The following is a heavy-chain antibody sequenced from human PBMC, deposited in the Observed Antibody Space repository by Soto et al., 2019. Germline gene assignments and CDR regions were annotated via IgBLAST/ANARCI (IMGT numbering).Heavy chain of an antibody. J-gene: IGHJ4*02. CDR1: GFTFSSYW. D-gene: IGHD1-26*01. V-gene: IGHV3-74*01. Sequence: PGGSLRLSRAASGFTFSSYWMHWVRQAPGKGLVWVSRINSDGSSTSYADSVKGRFTISRDNAKNTLYLQMNSLRAEDTAVYYCARSGDPRYSGSYYPDYWGQGTLVTVSS. CDR3: ARSGDPRYSGSYYPDY. CDR2: INSDGSST.